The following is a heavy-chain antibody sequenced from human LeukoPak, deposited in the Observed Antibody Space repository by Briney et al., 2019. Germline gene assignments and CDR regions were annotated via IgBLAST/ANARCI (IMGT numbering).Heavy chain of an antibody. CDR1: GNYW. CDR3: VSFYETY. CDR2: INSDGSWT. J-gene: IGHJ4*02. D-gene: IGHD2/OR15-2a*01. Sequence: GSLRLSCVASGNYWMHWVRQAPGKGLVWVSHINSDGSWTSYADSVKGRFTISKDNAKNTVYLQMNSLRAEDTAVYYCVSFYETYWGRGTLVTVSS. V-gene: IGHV3-74*01.